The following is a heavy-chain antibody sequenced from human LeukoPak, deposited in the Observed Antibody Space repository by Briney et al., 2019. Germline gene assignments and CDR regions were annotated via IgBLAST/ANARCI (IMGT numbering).Heavy chain of an antibody. CDR2: IYYSGST. D-gene: IGHD4-17*01. CDR3: ARDRSRGDYDEFDY. J-gene: IGHJ4*02. CDR1: GGSISSGGYY. V-gene: IGHV4-31*03. Sequence: PSETLSLTCTVSGGSISSGGYYWSWIRQHPGKGLEWIGYIYYSGSTYYNPSLKSRVTISVDTSKNQISLKLSSVTAADTAVYYCARDRSRGDYDEFDYWGQGTLVTVSS.